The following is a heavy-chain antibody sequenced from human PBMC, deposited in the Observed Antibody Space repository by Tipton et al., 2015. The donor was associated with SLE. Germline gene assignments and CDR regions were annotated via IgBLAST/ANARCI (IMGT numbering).Heavy chain of an antibody. V-gene: IGHV4-31*03. CDR1: GGSISSGGYY. J-gene: IGHJ2*01. CDR2: IYYSGNT. Sequence: LRLSCTVSGGSISSGGYYWSWIRQHPGKGLEWIGYIYYSGNTYYNPSLKSRVSISVDTSKSQFSLKLSSVTAADTAVYYCARGRTGIPWYFDLWGRGTLVTVSS. D-gene: IGHD3-10*01. CDR3: ARGRTGIPWYFDL.